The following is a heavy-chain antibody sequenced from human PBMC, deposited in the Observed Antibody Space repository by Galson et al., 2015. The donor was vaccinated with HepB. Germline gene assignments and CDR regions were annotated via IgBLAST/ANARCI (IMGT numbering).Heavy chain of an antibody. CDR1: GFTFSSYW. J-gene: IGHJ4*02. CDR2: IKQDGSEK. CDR3: ARVYGSYSYYLDY. V-gene: IGHV3-7*03. D-gene: IGHD1-26*01. Sequence: SLRLSCAASGFTFSSYWMSWVRQAPGKGLEWVANIKQDGSEKYYVDSVKGRFTISRDNAKNSLYLQMNSLRAEDTAVYYCARVYGSYSYYLDYWGQGTLVTVSS.